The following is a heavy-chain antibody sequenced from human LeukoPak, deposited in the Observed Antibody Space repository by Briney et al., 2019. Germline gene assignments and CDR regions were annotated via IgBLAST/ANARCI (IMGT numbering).Heavy chain of an antibody. V-gene: IGHV3-48*01. D-gene: IGHD4-11*01. J-gene: IGHJ4*02. Sequence: GGSLRLSCVASGFTFNSYGMNWVRQAPGKGLEWVSYISYSSSSIHYADSVKGRFTISRDNAKNSLYLQMNSLRAEDTAVYYCATLNTVTTWDNWSQGTLVTVSS. CDR2: ISYSSSSI. CDR3: ATLNTVTTWDN. CDR1: GFTFNSYG.